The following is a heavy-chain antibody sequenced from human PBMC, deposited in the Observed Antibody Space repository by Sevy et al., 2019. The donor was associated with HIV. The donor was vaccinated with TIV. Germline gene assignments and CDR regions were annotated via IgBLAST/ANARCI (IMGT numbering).Heavy chain of an antibody. CDR3: AKPINTAGGVVPAANYYYYGLDV. CDR1: GFTFSGYA. V-gene: IGHV3-23*01. Sequence: GGSLRLSCAASGFTFSGYAMNWVRQAPGKGLEWVSAINGKGRSTHYADSVEDRFTISRDNSKNTLYLQMNSLRAEGTAVYYCAKPINTAGGVVPAANYYYYGLDVWGQGTTVTVSS. J-gene: IGHJ6*02. CDR2: INGKGRST. D-gene: IGHD2-2*01.